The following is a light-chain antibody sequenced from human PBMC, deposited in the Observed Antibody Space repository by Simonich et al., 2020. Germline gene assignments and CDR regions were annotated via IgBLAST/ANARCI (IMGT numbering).Light chain of an antibody. CDR1: SSDVGGYNY. J-gene: IGLJ3*02. Sequence: QSALTQPASVSGSPGQSITIPCTGTSSDVGGYNYVSWYQQHPGKAPKLMIYESSKRPSGVANRFSGSKSGNTSSLTISGLQAEDEADYYCSSYTSSSTLVFGGGTKLTVL. CDR3: SSYTSSSTLV. V-gene: IGLV2-14*01. CDR2: ESS.